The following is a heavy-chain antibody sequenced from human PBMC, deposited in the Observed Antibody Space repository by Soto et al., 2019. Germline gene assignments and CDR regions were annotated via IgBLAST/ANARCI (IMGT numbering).Heavy chain of an antibody. Sequence: VASVKVSCKASGYTFTSYGISWVRQAPGQGLEWMGWISAYNGNTNYAQKLQGRVTMTTDTSTSTAYMELRSLRSDDTAVYYCARDSDSSGCFDAFDIWGQGTMVTVSS. J-gene: IGHJ3*02. CDR2: ISAYNGNT. CDR3: ARDSDSSGCFDAFDI. CDR1: GYTFTSYG. D-gene: IGHD3-22*01. V-gene: IGHV1-18*01.